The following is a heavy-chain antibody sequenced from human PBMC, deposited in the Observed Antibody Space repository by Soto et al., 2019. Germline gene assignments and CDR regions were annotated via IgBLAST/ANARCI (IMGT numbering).Heavy chain of an antibody. V-gene: IGHV4-34*01. CDR1: GGSFSGYY. D-gene: IGHD3-22*01. Sequence: PSETLSLTCAVYGGSFSGYYWSWIRQPPGKGLEWIGEINHSGSTNYNPSLKSRVTISVDTSKNQFSLKLSSVTAADTAVYYCARGKPGDSSGYFFDYWGQGTLVTVSS. CDR2: INHSGST. CDR3: ARGKPGDSSGYFFDY. J-gene: IGHJ4*02.